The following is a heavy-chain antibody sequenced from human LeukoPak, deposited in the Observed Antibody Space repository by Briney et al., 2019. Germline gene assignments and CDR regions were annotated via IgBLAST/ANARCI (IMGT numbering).Heavy chain of an antibody. CDR1: GFTVSSNY. D-gene: IGHD3-22*01. CDR3: ASQNDYYDSSGVFDI. V-gene: IGHV3-66*04. CDR2: IYSGGST. Sequence: GGSLRLSCAASGFTVSSNYMSWVRQAPGKGLEWVSVIYSGGSTYYADSVKGRFTISRDNSKNTLYLQMNSLRAEDTAVYYCASQNDYYDSSGVFDIWGQGTMVTVSS. J-gene: IGHJ3*02.